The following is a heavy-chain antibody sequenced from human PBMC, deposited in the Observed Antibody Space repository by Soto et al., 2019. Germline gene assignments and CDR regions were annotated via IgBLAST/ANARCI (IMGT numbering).Heavy chain of an antibody. Sequence: GLLRLSGAPCEFTFSSYWIGWLLQAAGKGLEWVANIKQDGSEKYYVDSVKGRFTISRDNAKNSLYLQMNSLRAEDTAVYYCARFYYDSSGYLPSPYYYYYGMDVWGQGT. V-gene: IGHV3-7*01. CDR3: ARFYYDSSGYLPSPYYYYYGMDV. J-gene: IGHJ6*02. CDR1: EFTFSSYW. CDR2: IKQDGSEK. D-gene: IGHD3-22*01.